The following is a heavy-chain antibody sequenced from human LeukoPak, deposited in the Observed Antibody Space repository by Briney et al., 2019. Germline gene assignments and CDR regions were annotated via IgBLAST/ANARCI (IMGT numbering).Heavy chain of an antibody. CDR2: INPNSGGT. D-gene: IGHD3-16*01. V-gene: IGHV1-2*02. Sequence: ASVTVSCKASGYIFTGYNMHWVRQAPGQGLEWMGWINPNSGGTNYAQKFQGRVTMTRDTSISTAYMELSRLRSDDTAVYHCARVRMGGYYYGMDVWGQGTTVTVSS. CDR3: ARVRMGGYYYGMDV. J-gene: IGHJ6*02. CDR1: GYIFTGYN.